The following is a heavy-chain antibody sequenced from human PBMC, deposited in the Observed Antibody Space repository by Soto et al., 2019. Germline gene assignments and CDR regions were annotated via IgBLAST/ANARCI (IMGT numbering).Heavy chain of an antibody. CDR2: IYNSGTF. CDR1: GNSVSGGSFY. V-gene: IGHV4-61*01. D-gene: IGHD6-19*01. Sequence: SETLSLTCSVSGNSVSGGSFYWSWIRQPPGKGLEWIGFIYNSGTFNYNPSLKSRVTISVDTSNNQFSLKLSSVTAADTAVYYCARVPIRYSSSHYFDYWGQGTLVTVSS. CDR3: ARVPIRYSSSHYFDY. J-gene: IGHJ4*02.